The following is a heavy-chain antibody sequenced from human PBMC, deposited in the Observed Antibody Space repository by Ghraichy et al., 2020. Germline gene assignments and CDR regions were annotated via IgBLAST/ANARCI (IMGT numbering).Heavy chain of an antibody. V-gene: IGHV6-1*01. CDR3: ARVPVYYYDSSGYQYYFDY. D-gene: IGHD3-22*01. J-gene: IGHJ4*02. CDR2: TYYRSKWYN. Sequence: SQTLSLTCAISGDSVSSNSAAWNWIRQSPSRGLEWLGRTYYRSKWYNDYAVSVKSQITINPDTSKNQFSLQLNSVTPEDTAVYYCARVPVYYYDSSGYQYYFDYWGQGTLVTVSS. CDR1: GDSVSSNSAA.